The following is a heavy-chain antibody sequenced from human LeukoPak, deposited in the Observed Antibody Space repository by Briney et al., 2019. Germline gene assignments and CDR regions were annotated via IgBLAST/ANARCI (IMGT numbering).Heavy chain of an antibody. J-gene: IGHJ4*02. CDR2: ISRSGGST. D-gene: IGHD6-19*01. CDR1: GFTFSSYT. CDR3: AKDRRGDRIAVAGTCDY. V-gene: IGHV3-23*01. Sequence: PGGSLRLSCAASGFTFSSYTMNWVRQAPGKGLEWVSVISRSGGSTYYADSVKGRFTISRDNSKNTLYLQMNSLRAEDTAVYYCAKDRRGDRIAVAGTCDYWGQGTLVTVSS.